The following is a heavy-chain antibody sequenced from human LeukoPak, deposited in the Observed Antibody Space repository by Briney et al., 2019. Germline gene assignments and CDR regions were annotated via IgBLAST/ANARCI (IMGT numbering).Heavy chain of an antibody. J-gene: IGHJ4*02. CDR2: MHFSGSP. Sequence: SENLSLTCIVSGVSFSDTDYYWGWVRQPPGKTLEWIGSMHFSGSPFYSPSLESRFSMSVDTSKNQFSLHLRSVTAADTAVYYCARDEVGAKGRPFDYGGRGILVTVSS. CDR1: GVSFSDTDYY. V-gene: IGHV4-39*07. D-gene: IGHD1-26*01. CDR3: ARDEVGAKGRPFDY.